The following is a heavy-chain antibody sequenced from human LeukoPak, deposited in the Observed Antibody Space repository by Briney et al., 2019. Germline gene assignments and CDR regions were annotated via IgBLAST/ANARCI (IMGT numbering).Heavy chain of an antibody. CDR3: ARARLGPCGGDCYSPDAFDI. J-gene: IGHJ3*02. V-gene: IGHV1-69*13. CDR1: GGTFSSYA. CDR2: IIPIFGIA. Sequence: SVKVSCNASGGTFSSYALSWVRQAPGQGLEWMGGIIPIFGIAHYEQKLQGRVTITADDSTSTAYMELSSLRSEDTAVYYCARARLGPCGGDCYSPDAFDIWGQGTMVTVSS. D-gene: IGHD2-21*01.